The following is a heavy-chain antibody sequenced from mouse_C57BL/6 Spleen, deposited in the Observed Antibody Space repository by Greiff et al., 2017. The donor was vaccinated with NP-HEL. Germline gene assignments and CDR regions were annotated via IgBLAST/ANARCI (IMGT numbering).Heavy chain of an antibody. D-gene: IGHD1-1*01. CDR3: ARAGYYGSSYVGAMDY. V-gene: IGHV5-4*03. CDR1: GFTFSSYA. Sequence: EVKVVESGGGLVKPGGSLKLSCAASGFTFSSYAMSWVRQTPEKRLEWVATISDGGSYTYYPDNVKGRFPISRDNAKNNLYLQMSHLKSEETAMYYCARAGYYGSSYVGAMDYWGQGTSVTVSS. J-gene: IGHJ4*01. CDR2: ISDGGSYT.